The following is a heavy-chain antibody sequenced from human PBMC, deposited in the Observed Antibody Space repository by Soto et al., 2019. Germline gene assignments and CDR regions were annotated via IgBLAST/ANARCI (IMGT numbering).Heavy chain of an antibody. Sequence: PSETLSLTCNVSGGSISTYYWSWIRQPPGKGLEWIGYIYYSGSTSYNPSLKSRVSISVDTSKNQFSLRLNSVTAADTAVYYCARLDYYYDKLDYWGQGTLVTVSS. J-gene: IGHJ4*02. CDR2: IYYSGST. D-gene: IGHD3-22*01. CDR1: GGSISTYY. V-gene: IGHV4-59*01. CDR3: ARLDYYYDKLDY.